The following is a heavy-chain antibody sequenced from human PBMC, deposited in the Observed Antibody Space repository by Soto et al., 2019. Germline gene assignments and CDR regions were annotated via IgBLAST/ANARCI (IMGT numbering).Heavy chain of an antibody. J-gene: IGHJ6*03. CDR3: AKILGYCTNGVCYNFTSYYYYYMDV. CDR1: GFTFSSYA. CDR2: ISGSGGST. D-gene: IGHD2-8*01. Sequence: GGSLRLSCAASGFTFSSYAMSWVRQAPGKGLEWVSAISGSGGSTYYADSVKGRFTISRDNSKNTLYLQMNSLRAEDTAVYYCAKILGYCTNGVCYNFTSYYYYYMDVWGKGTTVTVSS. V-gene: IGHV3-23*01.